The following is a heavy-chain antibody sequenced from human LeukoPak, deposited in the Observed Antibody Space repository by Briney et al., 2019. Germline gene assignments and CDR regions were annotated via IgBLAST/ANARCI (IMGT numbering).Heavy chain of an antibody. J-gene: IGHJ5*02. D-gene: IGHD3-22*01. CDR2: IVVGSGNT. CDR1: GFTFPSSG. Sequence: VASVKVSCKASGFTFPSSGVQWVRQARGQRLEWIGWIVVGSGNTNYAQKFQERVTITRDMSTSTAYMELSSLRSEDTAVYYCAGDLHYYYDSSGFTWGQGTLVTVSS. V-gene: IGHV1-58*01. CDR3: AGDLHYYYDSSGFT.